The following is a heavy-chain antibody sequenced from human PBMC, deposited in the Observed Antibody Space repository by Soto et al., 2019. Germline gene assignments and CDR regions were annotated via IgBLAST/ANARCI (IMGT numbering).Heavy chain of an antibody. CDR1: GGTFDSYA. V-gene: IGHV1-69*13. CDR3: ATLHHCSGGSCYPPHFDY. Sequence: SVKVSCKASGGTFDSYAISWVRQAPGQGLEWMGGIIPIFGTANYPQKFQGRVTITADESTSTAYMELSSLRSEDTALYYCATLHHCSGGSCYPPHFDYWGQGSLVTVSS. D-gene: IGHD2-15*01. CDR2: IIPIFGTA. J-gene: IGHJ4*02.